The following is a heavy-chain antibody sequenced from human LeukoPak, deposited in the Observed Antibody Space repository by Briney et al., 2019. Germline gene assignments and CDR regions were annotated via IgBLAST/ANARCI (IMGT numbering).Heavy chain of an antibody. CDR1: GFTFSSYA. CDR2: ISYDGSNK. V-gene: IGHV3-30-3*01. D-gene: IGHD3-9*01. CDR3: STDQGGDILTGC. J-gene: IGHJ4*02. Sequence: GGSLRLSCAASGFTFSSYAMHWVRQAPGKGLEWVAVISYDGSNKYYADSVKGRFTISRDNSKNTLYLQMNSLRAEDTAVYYCSTDQGGDILTGCWGQGTLVTVSS.